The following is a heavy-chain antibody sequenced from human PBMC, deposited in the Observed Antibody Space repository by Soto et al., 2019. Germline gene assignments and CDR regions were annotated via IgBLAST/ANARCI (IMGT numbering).Heavy chain of an antibody. CDR3: ASLARYCSGGSCYTH. V-gene: IGHV1-69*02. J-gene: IGHJ4*02. CDR1: GGTFSSYT. D-gene: IGHD2-15*01. CDR2: IIPILGIA. Sequence: QVQLVQSGAEVKKPGSSVKVSCKASGGTFSSYTISWVRQAPGQGLEWMGRIIPILGIANYAQKFQGRVTITADKSTSTAYMELSSLRSEDTAVYYCASLARYCSGGSCYTHWGQGTLVTVSS.